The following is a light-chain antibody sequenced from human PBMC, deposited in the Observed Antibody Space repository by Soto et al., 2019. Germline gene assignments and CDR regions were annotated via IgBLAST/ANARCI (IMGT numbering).Light chain of an antibody. CDR3: QKYNSAPWT. CDR2: AIS. J-gene: IGKJ1*01. CDR1: QGISNF. Sequence: DIQMTQSPSSLSASVGDRVTITCRASQGISNFLAWYQQKPGKIPKLLIYAISVLQSGVPSRFSGGGSGTNFTLTISSLQFEDVATYYCQKYNSAPWTFGQGTKVEIK. V-gene: IGKV1-27*01.